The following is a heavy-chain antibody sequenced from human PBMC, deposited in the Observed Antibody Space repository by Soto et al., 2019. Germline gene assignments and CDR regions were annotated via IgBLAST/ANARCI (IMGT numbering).Heavy chain of an antibody. J-gene: IGHJ4*02. CDR2: IYHSGST. V-gene: IGHV4-30-2*01. CDR3: ARSRGYSGYDYGY. D-gene: IGHD5-12*01. CDR1: GGSISSGGYS. Sequence: NPSETLSLTCAVSGGSISSGGYSWSWIRQPPGKGLEWIGYIYHSGSTYYNPSLKSRVTISVDRSKNQFSLKLSSVTAADTAVYYCARSRGYSGYDYGYWGQGTLVTVSS.